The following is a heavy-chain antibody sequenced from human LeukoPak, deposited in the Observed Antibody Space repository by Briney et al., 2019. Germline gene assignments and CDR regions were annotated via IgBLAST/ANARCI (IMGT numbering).Heavy chain of an antibody. V-gene: IGHV3-23*01. CDR1: GFTFSNSA. Sequence: GGSLRLSCEASGFTFSNSAMSWVRQAPGKGLEWVSGISASGHYTYNADSAKGRFTISRDNSKNTLYLQMNSPRAEDTALYYCAKDGSWGDYYFYFYIDVWGKGTTVTVSS. D-gene: IGHD3-16*01. CDR3: AKDGSWGDYYFYFYIDV. CDR2: ISASGHYT. J-gene: IGHJ6*03.